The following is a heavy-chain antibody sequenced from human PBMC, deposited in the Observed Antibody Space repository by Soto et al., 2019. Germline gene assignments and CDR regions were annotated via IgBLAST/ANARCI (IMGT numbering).Heavy chain of an antibody. Sequence: GVSRRLSGAASGFTFGGSAMHWVRQASGEGLEWVGHIRSKTNSYATAYAESVKGRFTISRDDSMNTAYLQMNSLKTEDTAVYFCTRQTDAVQWLVVPTDYNFDYWGQGALVTVSS. D-gene: IGHD6-19*01. CDR1: GFTFGGSA. V-gene: IGHV3-73*01. J-gene: IGHJ4*02. CDR3: TRQTDAVQWLVVPTDYNFDY. CDR2: IRSKTNSYAT.